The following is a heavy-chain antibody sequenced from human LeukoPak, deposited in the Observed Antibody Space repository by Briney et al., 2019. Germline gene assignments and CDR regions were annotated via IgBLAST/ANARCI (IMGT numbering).Heavy chain of an antibody. Sequence: GGALRLSCGAPGFTFCNYWVTWGRQAPGQGPGVLANIKPTGSETYYVDPVKGRFTISRDNAKNLLFLQMNSLRGEDTALYYCGGFGYEAAVDLWGRGTLVTVSS. CDR1: GFTFCNYW. V-gene: IGHV3-7*01. CDR2: IKPTGSET. J-gene: IGHJ4*02. CDR3: GGFGYEAAVDL. D-gene: IGHD3-10*01.